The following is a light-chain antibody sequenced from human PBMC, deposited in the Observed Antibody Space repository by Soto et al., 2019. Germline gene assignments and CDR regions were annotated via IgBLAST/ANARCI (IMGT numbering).Light chain of an antibody. CDR1: SSNIGSNY. CDR3: AAWDDGLGGVI. CDR2: TKE. V-gene: IGLV1-47*01. J-gene: IGLJ2*01. Sequence: QSVLTQPPSASGTPGQRVTISCSGSSSNIGSNYVYWYQQLPGTAPKLLIYTKELRPSGVPDRFSGSKSGTSTSLTISGLRSEDEADYHCAAWDDGLGGVIFGGGTKLTVL.